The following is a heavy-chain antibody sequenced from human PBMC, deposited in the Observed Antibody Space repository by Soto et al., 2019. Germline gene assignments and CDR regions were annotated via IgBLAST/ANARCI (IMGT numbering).Heavy chain of an antibody. V-gene: IGHV3-23*01. CDR2: ISGSGGST. Sequence: GGSLRLSCAASGFTFSSYAMSWVRQAPGKGLGWVSAISGSGGSTYYADSVKGRFTISRDNSKNTLYLQMNSLRAEDTAVYYCAKDKTGPYYYYGMDVWGQGTTVTVSS. CDR3: AKDKTGPYYYYGMDV. J-gene: IGHJ6*02. CDR1: GFTFSSYA.